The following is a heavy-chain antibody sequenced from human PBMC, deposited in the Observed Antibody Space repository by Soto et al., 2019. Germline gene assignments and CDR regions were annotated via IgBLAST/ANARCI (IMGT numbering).Heavy chain of an antibody. V-gene: IGHV3-30*18. CDR2: ISYDGSNK. D-gene: IGHD2-21*02. Sequence: QVQLVESGGGVVQPGRSLRLSCAASGFTFSSYGMHWVRQAPGKGLEWVAVISYDGSNKYYADSVKGRFTISRDNSKNTLYLHMHRLRAADTAVYYCANLWGRRFFVSYCDGDCYSDYWGQGTLVTVSS. J-gene: IGHJ4*02. CDR1: GFTFSSYG. CDR3: ANLWGRRFFVSYCDGDCYSDY.